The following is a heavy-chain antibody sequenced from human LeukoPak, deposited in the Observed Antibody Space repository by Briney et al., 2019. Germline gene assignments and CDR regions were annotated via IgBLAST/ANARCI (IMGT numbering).Heavy chain of an antibody. D-gene: IGHD2-15*01. Sequence: GGSLRLSCAASGFTFSSYWMSWVRQAPGKGLEWVANIKQDGSEKYYVDSVKGRFTISRDNAKNSLYLQMNSLRAEDTAVYYCAREYCRGGSCYWFDYWGQGTLVTVSS. J-gene: IGHJ4*02. CDR2: IKQDGSEK. V-gene: IGHV3-7*01. CDR1: GFTFSSYW. CDR3: AREYCRGGSCYWFDY.